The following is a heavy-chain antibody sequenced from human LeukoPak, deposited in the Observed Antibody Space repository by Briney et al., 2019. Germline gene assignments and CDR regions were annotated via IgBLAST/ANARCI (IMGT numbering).Heavy chain of an antibody. CDR2: ISGSGGST. V-gene: IGHV3-23*01. Sequence: GGSLRLSCAASGFTFSSYAMSWVRQAPGKGLEWVSAISGSGGSTYYADSVKGRFTISRYNSKTPLYLQMNTLRAEHTAVYYCPKDGSTSHFDYWGQGTLVTVSS. D-gene: IGHD6-6*01. CDR1: GFTFSSYA. J-gene: IGHJ4*02. CDR3: PKDGSTSHFDY.